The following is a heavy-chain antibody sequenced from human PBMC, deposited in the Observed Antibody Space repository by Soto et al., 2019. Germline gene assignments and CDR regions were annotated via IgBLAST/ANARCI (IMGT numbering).Heavy chain of an antibody. V-gene: IGHV3-30-3*01. D-gene: IGHD2-15*01. J-gene: IGHJ6*02. CDR3: AEGDCSGGSCYSQYYYYYGMDV. Sequence: QVQLVESGGGVVQPGRSLRLSCAASGFTFSSYAMHWVRQAPGKGLEWVAVISYDGSNKYYADSVKGRFTISRDNSKNTLYRQMNGLRAEDTAVYYCAEGDCSGGSCYSQYYYYYGMDVWGQGTTVTVSS. CDR2: ISYDGSNK. CDR1: GFTFSSYA.